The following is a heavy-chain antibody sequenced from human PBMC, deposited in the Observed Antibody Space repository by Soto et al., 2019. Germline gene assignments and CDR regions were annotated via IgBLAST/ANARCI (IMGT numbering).Heavy chain of an antibody. J-gene: IGHJ6*03. V-gene: IGHV3-7*01. D-gene: IGHD6-6*01. CDR3: ARDSPIAARPRNYYYMDV. CDR1: GFTFSTYW. Sequence: GGVLRTSCGAPGFTFSTYWLGWGPHGPGKRVEWVANIKQDGSETYSVDSVKGRFTISRDNAESSLYLQMNSLRAEDTAVYYCARDSPIAARPRNYYYMDVWGKGTTVTVSS. CDR2: IKQDGSET.